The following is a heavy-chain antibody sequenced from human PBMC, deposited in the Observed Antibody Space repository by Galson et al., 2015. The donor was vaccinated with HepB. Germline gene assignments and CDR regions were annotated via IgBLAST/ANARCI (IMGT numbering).Heavy chain of an antibody. D-gene: IGHD3-10*01. Sequence: SLRLSCAASGFTFSIYAMIRVRQAPGKGLEWVSAISGSGGSTYYADSVKGRFTISRDNSKNTLYLQMNSLRAEDTAVYYCAKALPYIIVGAYGMDVWGQGTTVTVSS. J-gene: IGHJ6*02. CDR1: GFTFSIYA. CDR2: ISGSGGST. CDR3: AKALPYIIVGAYGMDV. V-gene: IGHV3-23*01.